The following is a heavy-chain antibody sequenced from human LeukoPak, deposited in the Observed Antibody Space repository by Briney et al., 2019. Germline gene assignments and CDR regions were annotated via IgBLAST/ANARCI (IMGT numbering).Heavy chain of an antibody. D-gene: IGHD5-24*01. V-gene: IGHV4-61*01. Sequence: SETLSLTCTVSGGSISSGSYYWSWIRQPPGKGLEWIGYIYYTGNTNYNPSLKSRVTISVDTSKNQFSLKLSSVTAADTAVYYCARDRLQLQSWGQGTLVTVSS. CDR2: IYYTGNT. CDR1: GGSISSGSYY. J-gene: IGHJ5*02. CDR3: ARDRLQLQS.